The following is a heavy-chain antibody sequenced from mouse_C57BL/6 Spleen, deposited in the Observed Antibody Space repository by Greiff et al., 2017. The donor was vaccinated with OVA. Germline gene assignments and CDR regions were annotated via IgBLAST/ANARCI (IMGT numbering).Heavy chain of an antibody. CDR3: ARSDYRGGNAMDY. J-gene: IGHJ4*01. CDR1: GFSLTSYA. CDR2: SWTGGGT. D-gene: IGHD2-14*01. Sequence: QVQLKESGPGLVAPSQCLSLTCTVSGFSLTSYAISWVRQPPGKGLEWLGVSWTGGGTNYYSALNTSLSISKDNSKSHVFFKMNSLQTDDTTRYYYARSDYRGGNAMDYWGQGTSVTVSS. V-gene: IGHV2-9-1*01.